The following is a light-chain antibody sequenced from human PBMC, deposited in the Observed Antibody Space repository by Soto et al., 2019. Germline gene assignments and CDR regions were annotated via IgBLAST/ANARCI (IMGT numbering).Light chain of an antibody. CDR3: AAWDDRLNGWV. CDR1: SSNIGSNY. J-gene: IGLJ3*02. CDR2: RNN. V-gene: IGLV1-47*01. Sequence: QSVLTQPPSASGAPGQRVTISCSGSSSNIGSNYVYWYHQLPGTAPKLVIYRNNQRPSGVPDRISGSKSGTSASLAISGLRSEDEADYYCAAWDDRLNGWVFGGGTKVTVL.